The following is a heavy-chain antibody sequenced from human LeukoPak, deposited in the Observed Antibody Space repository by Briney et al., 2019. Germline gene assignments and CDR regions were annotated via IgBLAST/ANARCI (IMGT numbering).Heavy chain of an antibody. D-gene: IGHD6-19*01. CDR3: ARPSIAVAGHFFDY. J-gene: IGHJ4*02. Sequence: SETLSLTCTVSGGSISSSSYYWGWIRQPPGKGLEWIGSIYYSGSTYYTPSLKSRVTISVDTSKNQFSLKLSSVTAADTAVYYCARPSIAVAGHFFDYWGQGTLVTVSS. CDR2: IYYSGST. V-gene: IGHV4-39*01. CDR1: GGSISSSSYY.